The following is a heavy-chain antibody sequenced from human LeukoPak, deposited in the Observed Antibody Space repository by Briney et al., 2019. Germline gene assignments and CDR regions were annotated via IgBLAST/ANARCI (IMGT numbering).Heavy chain of an antibody. CDR3: ARRSVAGSLDY. V-gene: IGHV3-13*01. CDR2: IGTAGDI. Sequence: GGSLRLSCAASGFTFSSYDMHWVRQATGKGLEWVSGIGTAGDIYYPGSVKGRFTISRDNAENSLYLQMNSLRAEDTAVYYCARRSVAGSLDYWGQGTLVTVSS. J-gene: IGHJ4*02. CDR1: GFTFSSYD. D-gene: IGHD6-19*01.